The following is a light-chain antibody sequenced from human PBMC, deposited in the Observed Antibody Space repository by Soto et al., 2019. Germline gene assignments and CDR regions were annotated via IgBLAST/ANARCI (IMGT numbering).Light chain of an antibody. V-gene: IGKV3-11*01. J-gene: IGKJ3*01. CDR2: DAS. CDR1: QSVRSY. CDR3: QQRRNWVT. Sequence: IVLTQSPATPSLSPGERATLPCTASQSVRSYLAWYQQRPGQAPRPLIYDASNRATGIPARFSGSGSGTDFTLTISSLEPEDFAVDYCQQRRNWVTFGPGTKVDIK.